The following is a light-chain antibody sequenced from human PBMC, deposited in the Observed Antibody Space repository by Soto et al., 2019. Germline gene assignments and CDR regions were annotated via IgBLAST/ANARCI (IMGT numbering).Light chain of an antibody. Sequence: DIQMTQSPPSLSASVGDRVTITCRASQGIGNSLAWYQQKPRTVPKLLISSASTLQSGVPSRFSGRVSGTDFTLTSSSLQPEDVAAYYCQKYNTVPGTFGQGTRLEIK. CDR2: SAS. CDR3: QKYNTVPGT. V-gene: IGKV1-27*01. J-gene: IGKJ5*01. CDR1: QGIGNS.